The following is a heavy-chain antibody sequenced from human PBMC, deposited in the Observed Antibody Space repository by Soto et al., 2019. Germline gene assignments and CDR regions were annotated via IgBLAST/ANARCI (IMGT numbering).Heavy chain of an antibody. D-gene: IGHD1-1*01. CDR1: GFTFSSYV. CDR2: VSGGGDIT. J-gene: IGHJ4*02. CDR3: ARVRTNWNDFDY. V-gene: IGHV3-23*01. Sequence: EVQLMESGGGLVQPGGSLRLSCAASGFTFSSYVMAWVRQAPGKGLEWVAGVSGGGDITYYGDSVKGRFTTSRDNSKNPLHLQMNSLRTEDTALYYWARVRTNWNDFDYWGQGTLVTVSS.